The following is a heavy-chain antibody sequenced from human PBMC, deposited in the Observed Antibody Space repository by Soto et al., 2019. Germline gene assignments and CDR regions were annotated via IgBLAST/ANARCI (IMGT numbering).Heavy chain of an antibody. J-gene: IGHJ6*02. Sequence: PSETLSLTCTVSGGSISSYYWSWIRQPPGKGLEWIGYIYYSGSTNYNSSLESRVTISVDTSKNQFSLKLSSVTAADTAVYYCARDLGDYTTTKSYYYYGMDVWGQGTTVTVSS. CDR1: GGSISSYY. CDR3: ARDLGDYTTTKSYYYYGMDV. CDR2: IYYSGST. V-gene: IGHV4-59*01. D-gene: IGHD4-4*01.